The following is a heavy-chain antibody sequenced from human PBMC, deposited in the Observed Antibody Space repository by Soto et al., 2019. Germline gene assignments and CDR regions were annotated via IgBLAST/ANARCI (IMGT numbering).Heavy chain of an antibody. CDR1: GFTFSSYS. CDR3: ARDHSDRYCSSTSCYPPQDYYYYGMDV. D-gene: IGHD2-2*01. CDR2: ISYDGSNK. J-gene: IGHJ6*02. Sequence: LRLSCAASGFTFSSYSMHWFRQPRGQGLEWVAGISYDGSNKYYADSVKGRFTISRDNSKNTLYLQMNSLRAEDTAVYYCARDHSDRYCSSTSCYPPQDYYYYGMDVWGQGTTVTVS. V-gene: IGHV3-30-3*01.